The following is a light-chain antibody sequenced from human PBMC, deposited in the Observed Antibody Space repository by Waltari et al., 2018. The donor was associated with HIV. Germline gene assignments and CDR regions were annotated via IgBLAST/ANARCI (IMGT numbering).Light chain of an antibody. CDR3: AAWDDSLKGPV. J-gene: IGLJ3*02. Sequence: QSVLTQPPSASGAPGPRVPISCSGSSSNIGSNHVNCYPHLTGRALKFLLYGNNQRASGVPDRFSGSKSGTSASLAISGLQSEDEADYYCAAWDDSLKGPVFGGGTKLTVL. V-gene: IGLV1-44*01. CDR1: SSNIGSNH. CDR2: GNN.